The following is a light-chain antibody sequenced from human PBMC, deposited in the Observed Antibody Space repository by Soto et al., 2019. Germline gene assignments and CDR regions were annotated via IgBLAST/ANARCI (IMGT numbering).Light chain of an antibody. CDR3: QQASSFPLT. CDR1: QGISSW. V-gene: IGKV1-12*01. CDR2: AAS. Sequence: DIQMTQSPSSVAASVGDRVTITCRASQGISSWLGWYQQKPGQAPKLLIFAASSLQSGVPPRFSGSESGTEFTLTISSLQPEDVATYYCQQASSFPLTFGGGTRGDIK. J-gene: IGKJ4*01.